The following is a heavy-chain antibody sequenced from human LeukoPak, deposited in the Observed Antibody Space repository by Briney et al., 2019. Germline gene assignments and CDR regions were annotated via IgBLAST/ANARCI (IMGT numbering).Heavy chain of an antibody. Sequence: PSQTLSLTCTVSGGSISSGGYYWSWIRQHPGKGLEWIGYIYYSGSTYYSPSLKSRVTISVDTSKNQFSLKLTSVTAADTAVYYCARAKRDGYNLADYWGQGTLVIVSS. CDR2: IYYSGST. D-gene: IGHD5-24*01. V-gene: IGHV4-31*03. CDR3: ARAKRDGYNLADY. J-gene: IGHJ4*02. CDR1: GGSISSGGYY.